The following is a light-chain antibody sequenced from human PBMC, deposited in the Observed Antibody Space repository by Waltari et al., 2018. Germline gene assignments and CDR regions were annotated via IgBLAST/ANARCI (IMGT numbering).Light chain of an antibody. CDR3: MQALQTPPG. CDR1: QSLLHSNGYNY. J-gene: IGKJ4*01. V-gene: IGKV2-28*01. Sequence: DIVMTQSPLSLPVTPGEPASISCRSSQSLLHSNGYNYLDWYLQKPGQSPQLLIYLGSNRASGVPDRFSGSGSGTDFTLKISRVEAKDVGVYYCMQALQTPPGFGGGTKVEIK. CDR2: LGS.